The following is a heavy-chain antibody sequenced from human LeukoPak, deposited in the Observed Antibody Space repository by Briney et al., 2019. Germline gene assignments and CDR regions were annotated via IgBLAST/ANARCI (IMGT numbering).Heavy chain of an antibody. D-gene: IGHD3-3*01. Sequence: SETLSLTCAVYGGSFSDYYWSWIRQPPGKGLEWIGEINHSGSTNYNPSLKSRVTISVDTSKNQFSLKLSSVTAADTAVYYCARGGRSLRFLEWFDYWGQGTLVTVSS. J-gene: IGHJ4*02. CDR3: ARGGRSLRFLEWFDY. CDR1: GGSFSDYY. V-gene: IGHV4-34*01. CDR2: INHSGST.